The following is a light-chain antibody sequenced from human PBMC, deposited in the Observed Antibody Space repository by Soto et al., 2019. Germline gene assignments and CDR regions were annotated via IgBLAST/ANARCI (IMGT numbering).Light chain of an antibody. CDR2: GAS. CDR1: ESVSSSS. V-gene: IGKV3-20*01. CDR3: QHYGTSPEVT. J-gene: IGKJ5*01. Sequence: IVLTQSPGTLSLSPGERATLSCRASESVSSSSLACYQQKPGQAPRLLMHGASSRATGIPDRFSGSGSGADFTLTISRVEPEDFAVYYCQHYGTSPEVTFGQGTRLEIK.